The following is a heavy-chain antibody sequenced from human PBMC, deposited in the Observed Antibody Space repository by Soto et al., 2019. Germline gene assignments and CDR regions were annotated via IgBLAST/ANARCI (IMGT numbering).Heavy chain of an antibody. CDR1: GDSINSGHYH. V-gene: IGHV4-39*01. J-gene: IGHJ4*02. CDR3: ARADGFGVVTPFTDY. CDR2: IHYSGST. Sequence: QLHLQESGPGLVKPSETLSLICAVSGDSINSGHYHWGWIRQPPGKGLEWIATIHYSGSTHYNPSLRGRVTISVDTSKSQFCLTLISVTAADTAWYYCARADGFGVVTPFTDYWGQGTLVSVSS. D-gene: IGHD3-3*01.